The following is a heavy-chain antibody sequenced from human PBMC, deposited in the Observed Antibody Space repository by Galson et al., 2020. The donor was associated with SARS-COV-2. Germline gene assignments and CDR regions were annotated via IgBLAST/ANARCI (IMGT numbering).Heavy chain of an antibody. CDR3: ARERGYDFWSGYYNGFGDYYYMDV. CDR2: IYYSGST. D-gene: IGHD3-3*01. Sequence: SETLSLTCTVSGGSISSGGYYWSWIRQHPGKGLEWIGYIYYSGSTYYNPSLKSRVTISVDTSKNQFSLKLSSVTAADTAVYYCARERGYDFWSGYYNGFGDYYYMDVWGKGTTVTVSS. V-gene: IGHV4-31*03. CDR1: GGSISSGGYY. J-gene: IGHJ6*03.